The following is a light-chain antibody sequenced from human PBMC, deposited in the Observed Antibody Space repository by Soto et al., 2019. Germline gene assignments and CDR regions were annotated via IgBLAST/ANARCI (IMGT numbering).Light chain of an antibody. V-gene: IGKV1-5*01. CDR1: QSIRTW. J-gene: IGKJ1*01. CDR3: QHYNTNPWT. CDR2: DAS. Sequence: DIQMTQSPSTLSASVGDRVTITCRASQSIRTWLAWYQQKPGKAPKLLIYDASSFKSGVPSRFGGGGSGTEFTLTISSPQPDDFTTYYCQHYNTNPWTFGQGTKVYIK.